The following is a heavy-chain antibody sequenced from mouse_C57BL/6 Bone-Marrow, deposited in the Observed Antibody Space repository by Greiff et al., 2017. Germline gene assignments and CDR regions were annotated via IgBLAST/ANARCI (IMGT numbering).Heavy chain of an antibody. D-gene: IGHD2-4*01. CDR3: ARGYYDYPFFDY. CDR2: IYPGSGST. Sequence: QVQLKQPGAELVKPGASVKMSCKASGYTFTSYWITWVKQRPGQGLEWIGDIYPGSGSTNYNEKFKSKATLTVDTSSSTAYMQLSSLTSEDSAVYYCARGYYDYPFFDYWGQGTTLTVSS. J-gene: IGHJ2*01. CDR1: GYTFTSYW. V-gene: IGHV1-55*01.